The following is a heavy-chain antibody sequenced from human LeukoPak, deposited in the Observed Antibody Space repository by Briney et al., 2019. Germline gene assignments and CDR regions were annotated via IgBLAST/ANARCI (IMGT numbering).Heavy chain of an antibody. Sequence: SVKVSCKASGGTFSSYAISWVRQAPGQGLEWMGGIIPIFGTANYAQKFQGRVTITADESTSTAYMELSSLRSEDTAVYCCARARGSYSSSWYYRYFDYWGQGTLVTVSS. CDR1: GGTFSSYA. V-gene: IGHV1-69*13. CDR3: ARARGSYSSSWYYRYFDY. D-gene: IGHD6-13*01. J-gene: IGHJ4*02. CDR2: IIPIFGTA.